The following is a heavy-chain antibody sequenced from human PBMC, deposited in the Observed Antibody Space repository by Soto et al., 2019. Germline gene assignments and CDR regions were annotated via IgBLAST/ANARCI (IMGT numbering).Heavy chain of an antibody. Sequence: QITLKESGPTLVKPTQTLTLTCTFSGFSLSTSGVGVGWIRQPPGKALEWLALIYWNDDKRYSPSLKSRLTITKDTSKNQVVLTMTNMDPVDTATYYCAHRHGEVATTHLPNYFDYWGQGTLVTVSS. CDR1: GFSLSTSGVG. CDR3: AHRHGEVATTHLPNYFDY. D-gene: IGHD5-12*01. J-gene: IGHJ4*02. CDR2: IYWNDDK. V-gene: IGHV2-5*01.